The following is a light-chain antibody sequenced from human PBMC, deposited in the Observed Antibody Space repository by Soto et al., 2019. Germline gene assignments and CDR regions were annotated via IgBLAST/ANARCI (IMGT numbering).Light chain of an antibody. CDR2: GVS. V-gene: IGKV3-15*01. J-gene: IGKJ1*01. CDR1: QTFRTD. CDR3: QQYQSLWT. Sequence: IEVTQSPATLYVSPGERVALSCRASQTFRTDLAWYQQKPGQTPRLLIYGVSTRATNVPDRFSGGGSGTDFTLTISNMQSEEFEIYYCQQYQSLWTFGQGTKV.